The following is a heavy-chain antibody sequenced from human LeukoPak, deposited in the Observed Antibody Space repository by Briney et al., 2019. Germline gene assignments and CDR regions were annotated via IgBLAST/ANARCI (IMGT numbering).Heavy chain of an antibody. D-gene: IGHD3-16*01. CDR1: GFLFRGYN. J-gene: IGHJ4*02. Sequence: GGSLRLSCAASGFLFRGYNMIWVRQAPGKGLEWISLINMTGDVIFYRDSVKGRFTISRDNAKDSLYLQMNSLRAEDTAVYYCARDGGLIKGYYFDYWGQGTLVTVSS. V-gene: IGHV3-48*01. CDR2: INMTGDVI. CDR3: ARDGGLIKGYYFDY.